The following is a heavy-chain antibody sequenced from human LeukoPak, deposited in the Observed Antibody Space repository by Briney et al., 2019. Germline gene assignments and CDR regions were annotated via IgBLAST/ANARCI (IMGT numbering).Heavy chain of an antibody. CDR1: GYTFTSYY. CDR3: ARERRCSGGSCYPEAHFDY. D-gene: IGHD2-15*01. J-gene: IGHJ4*02. CDR2: INPSGGST. V-gene: IGHV1-46*03. Sequence: GASVKVSCKASGYTFTSYYMHWVRQAPGQGLEWMGIINPSGGSTSYAQKFQGRVTIATDTSTSTVYMELRSLRTEDTAVYYCARERRCSGGSCYPEAHFDYWGQGTLVTVSS.